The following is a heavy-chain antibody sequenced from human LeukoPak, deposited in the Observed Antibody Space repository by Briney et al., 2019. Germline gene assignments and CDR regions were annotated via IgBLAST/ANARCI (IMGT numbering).Heavy chain of an antibody. D-gene: IGHD1-7*01. V-gene: IGHV4-39*01. CDR3: ATVSDRYKWNYVCRQCAFDI. Sequence: KASETLSLTCTVSGVSIASTIYYWGWIRQPPGKGLEWVGSIYYSGNSYYNPSLKSRVTISGDTSKNQLSLRLSSVTAADTAVYYCATVSDRYKWNYVCRQCAFDIWGQGTMVTVSS. CDR2: IYYSGNS. J-gene: IGHJ3*02. CDR1: GVSIASTIYY.